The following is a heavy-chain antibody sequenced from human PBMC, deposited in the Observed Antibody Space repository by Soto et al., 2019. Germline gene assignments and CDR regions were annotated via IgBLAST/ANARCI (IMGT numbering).Heavy chain of an antibody. J-gene: IGHJ4*02. V-gene: IGHV3-33*01. CDR1: GFTFTSYG. Sequence: QVQLVESGGGGVQPGRSLRLSCAPSGFTFTSYGMHGVRQAPGKGLERVAVIWSDGSSKYYADSVKGRFTISRDNSKNTLYLQMNSLRAEDTAVYYCARGEGSSSLDCWGQGTLVTVS. CDR2: IWSDGSSK. CDR3: ARGEGSSSLDC. D-gene: IGHD6-13*01.